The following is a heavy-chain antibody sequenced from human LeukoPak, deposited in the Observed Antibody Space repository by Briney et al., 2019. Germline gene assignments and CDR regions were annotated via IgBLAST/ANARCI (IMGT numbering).Heavy chain of an antibody. J-gene: IGHJ6*02. D-gene: IGHD6-13*01. Sequence: ETLSLTCTVSGGSISSNYMSWVRQAPGKGLEWVSIIYSGGSTYYADSVKGRFTISRDNSKNTLYLQMNSLRAEDTAVYYCARPYSSSWYGMDVWGQGTTVTVSS. CDR3: ARPYSSSWYGMDV. CDR2: IYSGGST. CDR1: GGSISSNY. V-gene: IGHV3-66*04.